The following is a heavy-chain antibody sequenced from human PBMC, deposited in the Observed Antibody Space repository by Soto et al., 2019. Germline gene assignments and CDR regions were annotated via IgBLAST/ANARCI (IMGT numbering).Heavy chain of an antibody. V-gene: IGHV1-3*01. Sequence: ASVKVSCKASGYTCTSYAMHWVRQAPGQRLEWMGWINAGNGNTKYSQKFQGRVTITRDTSASTAYMELSSLGSEDTAVYYCAREYYDTLTGTPNTYYYYGMDVWGQGTTVPVS. J-gene: IGHJ6*02. D-gene: IGHD3-9*01. CDR2: INAGNGNT. CDR1: GYTCTSYA. CDR3: AREYYDTLTGTPNTYYYYGMDV.